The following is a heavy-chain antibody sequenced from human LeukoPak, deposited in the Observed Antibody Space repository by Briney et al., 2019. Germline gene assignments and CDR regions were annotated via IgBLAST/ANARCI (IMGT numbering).Heavy chain of an antibody. CDR3: ARVGGTNYYYYGMDV. CDR1: GFTFSSYS. J-gene: IGHJ6*02. V-gene: IGHV3-48*02. D-gene: IGHD1-1*01. CDR2: ITASGTAM. Sequence: GGSLRLSCAASGFTFSSYSMNWVRQAPGKGLEWVSHITASGTAMFYADSVKGRFTISRDNAKNSLYLQMNSLRDEDTAVYYCARVGGTNYYYYGMDVWGQGTTVTVSS.